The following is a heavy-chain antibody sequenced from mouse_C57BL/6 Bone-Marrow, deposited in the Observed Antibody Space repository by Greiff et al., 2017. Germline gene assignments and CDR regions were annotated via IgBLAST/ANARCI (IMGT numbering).Heavy chain of an antibody. J-gene: IGHJ2*01. CDR3: SSFDDGYFDF. CDR1: GFNIKDDY. D-gene: IGHD2-3*01. Sequence: EVQLQQSGAELVRPGASVKLSCTASGFNIKDDYIHWVKQRPEQGLEWIGWIDPEIGDTEYASKFKGKATITSDTSSNTAYLQLSSLTSEDTAVYYCSSFDDGYFDFWGQGTPLTVAS. CDR2: IDPEIGDT. V-gene: IGHV14-4*01.